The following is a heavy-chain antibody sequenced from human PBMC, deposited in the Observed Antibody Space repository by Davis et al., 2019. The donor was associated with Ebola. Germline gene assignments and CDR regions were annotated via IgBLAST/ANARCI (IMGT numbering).Heavy chain of an antibody. V-gene: IGHV1-3*01. J-gene: IGHJ6*02. D-gene: IGHD5-12*01. Sequence: AASVPVPRLASVYTFTSYAMYPARQAPGQRLEWMGWINAGNGNTKYSQKFQGRVTITRDTSASTAYMELSSLRSEDTAVYYCARASGYATHYYYYGMDVWGQGTTVTVSS. CDR1: VYTFTSYA. CDR3: ARASGYATHYYYYGMDV. CDR2: INAGNGNT.